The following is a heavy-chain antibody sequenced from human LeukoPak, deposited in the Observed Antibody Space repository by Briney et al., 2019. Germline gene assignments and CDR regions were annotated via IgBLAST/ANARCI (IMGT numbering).Heavy chain of an antibody. D-gene: IGHD6-19*01. J-gene: IGHJ4*02. Sequence: GGSLRLSCAASGFTFTSYAMSWVRQAPGKGLEWVSTISGSGGNTYYADSLKGRFTISRDNSKNTLYLQMNSLRAEDTAVYYCVPPHPAGDYFDYWGQGTLVTVSS. CDR1: GFTFTSYA. CDR3: VPPHPAGDYFDY. V-gene: IGHV3-23*01. CDR2: ISGSGGNT.